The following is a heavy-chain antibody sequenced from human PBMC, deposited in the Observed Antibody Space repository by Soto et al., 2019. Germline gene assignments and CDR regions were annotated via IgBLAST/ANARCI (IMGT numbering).Heavy chain of an antibody. D-gene: IGHD1-26*01. J-gene: IGHJ4*02. CDR2: MYYSGST. Sequence: PSETLSLTCTVSNGSVSSGNYLWSWIRQAPGKGLEWIGNMYYSGSTNYNPSLNSRVTISLDTSKNQFSLKLSSVTAADTAVYYCAIRETQRPTDYCGQALLRTVSS. CDR3: AIRETQRPTDY. CDR1: NGSVSSGNYL. V-gene: IGHV4-61*01.